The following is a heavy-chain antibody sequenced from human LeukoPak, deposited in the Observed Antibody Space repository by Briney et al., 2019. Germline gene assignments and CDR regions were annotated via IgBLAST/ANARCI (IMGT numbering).Heavy chain of an antibody. D-gene: IGHD1-26*01. CDR2: IYSGGST. CDR1: GFTVSTDY. J-gene: IGHJ4*02. Sequence: AGGSLRLSCVASGFTVSTDYMSWVRQAPGKGLEWVSLIYSGGSTYYADSVKGRFTISRDSSKNTLYLQMNSLRVEDTAVYYCARGKGGSSPFDHWGQGTLVTVSS. CDR3: ARGKGGSSPFDH. V-gene: IGHV3-66*01.